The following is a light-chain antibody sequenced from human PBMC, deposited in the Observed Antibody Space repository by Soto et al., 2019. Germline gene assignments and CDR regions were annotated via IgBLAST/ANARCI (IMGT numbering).Light chain of an antibody. V-gene: IGLV2-14*03. CDR2: DVS. CDR3: SSSTASSTLYG. CDR1: SSDVGGYNF. Sequence: QSVLTQPASVSGSPGQSITISCTGTSSDVGGYNFVSWYQLYPGKAPKLMIYDVSDRPSGVSIRFSGSKSGNTASLTISGLQAEDEADYYCSSSTASSTLYGFGTGTKVTGL. J-gene: IGLJ1*01.